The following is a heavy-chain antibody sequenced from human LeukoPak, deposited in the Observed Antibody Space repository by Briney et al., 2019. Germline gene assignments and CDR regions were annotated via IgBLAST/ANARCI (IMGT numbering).Heavy chain of an antibody. CDR1: GYTFSSYA. J-gene: IGHJ4*02. CDR2: INAGVGNT. D-gene: IGHD2-8*01. V-gene: IGHV1-3*01. Sequence: ASVKVSCKASGYTFSSYAMHWVRQAPGQSLEWMGWINAGVGNTKYSQKFQGRVTITRDTSADTAYMELSSLRSEDTAVYYCARLKYCTNGVCYAGFDYWGQGTLVTVSS. CDR3: ARLKYCTNGVCYAGFDY.